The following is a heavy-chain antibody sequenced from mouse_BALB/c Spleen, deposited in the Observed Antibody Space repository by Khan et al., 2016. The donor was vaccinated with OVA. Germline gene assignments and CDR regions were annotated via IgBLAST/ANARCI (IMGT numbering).Heavy chain of an antibody. CDR3: TRTARIKY. Sequence: EVQLQESGPGLVKPSQSLSLTCTVTGYSITSGYGWNWIRQLPGNKLEWMGYISYSGCTNYNPSLKSRTTITPDTSKNQFFLQLNCLTTEGTATYYCTRTARIKYWGQGTTLTVSS. V-gene: IGHV3-2*02. J-gene: IGHJ2*01. D-gene: IGHD3-3*01. CDR1: GYSITSGYG. CDR2: ISYSGCT.